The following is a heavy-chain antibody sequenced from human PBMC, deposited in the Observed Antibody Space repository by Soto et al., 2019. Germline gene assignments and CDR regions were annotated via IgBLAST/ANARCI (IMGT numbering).Heavy chain of an antibody. J-gene: IGHJ3*02. D-gene: IGHD6-13*01. CDR3: ARGSPYWQQSSAFDI. V-gene: IGHV3-48*01. CDR2: ISSSGSTI. Sequence: GGSLRLSCAASRFTFSSYAMNWVRQAPGKGLEWVSDISSSGSTIYYADSVKGRFTISRDNTQNSLYLEMNSLRAEDTAVYYCARGSPYWQQSSAFDIWGQGTMVTVSS. CDR1: RFTFSSYA.